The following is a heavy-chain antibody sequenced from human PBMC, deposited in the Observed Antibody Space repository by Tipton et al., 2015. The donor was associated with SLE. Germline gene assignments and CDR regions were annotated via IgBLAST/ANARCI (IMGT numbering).Heavy chain of an antibody. Sequence: TLSLTCTVSGGSISSYYWSWIRQPPGKGLEWIGYIYTSGSTNYNPSLKSRVTISVDTSKNQFSLKLSSVTAADTAVYYCARVVAYGDYYYYYMDVWGKGTTVTVSS. CDR3: ARVVAYGDYYYYYMDV. CDR2: IYTSGST. J-gene: IGHJ6*03. V-gene: IGHV4-4*08. CDR1: GGSISSYY. D-gene: IGHD4-17*01.